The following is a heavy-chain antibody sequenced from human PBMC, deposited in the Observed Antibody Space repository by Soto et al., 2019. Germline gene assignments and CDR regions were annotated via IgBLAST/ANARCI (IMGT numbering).Heavy chain of an antibody. D-gene: IGHD3-10*01. CDR1: GYTFTSFA. Sequence: ASVKVSCKASGYTFTSFALHWVRQAPGQRLEWMGWINAGNGNTIHSQRFQGRVTISGDTSTNTAYMELSSLRSEDTAVYYCASDPYGSESIDYWGQGTLVTVSS. CDR2: INAGNGNT. V-gene: IGHV1-3*01. J-gene: IGHJ4*02. CDR3: ASDPYGSESIDY.